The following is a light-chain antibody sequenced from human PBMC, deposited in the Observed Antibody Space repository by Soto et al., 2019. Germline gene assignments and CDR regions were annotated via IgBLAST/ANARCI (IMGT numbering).Light chain of an antibody. V-gene: IGKV3-11*01. CDR1: QSVGSY. CDR3: QRRSDWPST. CDR2: DAS. Sequence: EIVLTQSPATLSLSPGDRATLSCRASQSVGSYFGWYQQRPGHAPRLLIYDASNRATGIPASFSGSGSETDFTRAIISLEPGDFAVYYCQRRSDWPSTFGGGTKVEIK. J-gene: IGKJ4*01.